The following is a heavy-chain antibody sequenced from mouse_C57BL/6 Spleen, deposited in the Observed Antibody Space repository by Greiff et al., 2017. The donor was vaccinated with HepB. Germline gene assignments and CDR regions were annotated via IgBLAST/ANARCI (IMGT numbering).Heavy chain of an antibody. CDR1: GFTFSSYA. CDR3: TREPNYYVSRYYAMDY. D-gene: IGHD1-1*01. CDR2: ISSGGDYI. Sequence: EVKLMESGEGLVKPGGSLKLSCAASGFTFSSYAMSWVRQTPEKRLEWVAYISSGGDYIYYADTVKGRFTISRDNARNTLYLQMSSLKSEDTARYYCTREPNYYVSRYYAMDYWGQGTSVTVSS. J-gene: IGHJ4*01. V-gene: IGHV5-9-1*02.